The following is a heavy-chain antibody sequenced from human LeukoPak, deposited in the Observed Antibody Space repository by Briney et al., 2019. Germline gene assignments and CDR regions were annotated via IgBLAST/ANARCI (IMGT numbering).Heavy chain of an antibody. Sequence: SETLSLTCTVSGGSISSSYCSWIRQPAGKGLEWIGRIYTTGSTNSTDFNPSLKSRVTMSVDTSKNQFSLKLGSVTAADTAVYYCAGFGAGSYYWGQGTLVTVSS. CDR3: AGFGAGSYY. V-gene: IGHV4-4*07. D-gene: IGHD3-10*01. J-gene: IGHJ4*02. CDR2: IYTTGST. CDR1: GGSISSSY.